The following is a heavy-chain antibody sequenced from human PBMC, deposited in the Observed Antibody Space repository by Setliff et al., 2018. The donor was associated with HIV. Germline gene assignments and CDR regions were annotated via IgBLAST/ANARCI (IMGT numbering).Heavy chain of an antibody. D-gene: IGHD5-12*01. Sequence: GGSLRLSCAASGFTFSSYEMNWVRQAPGKGPEWVSVIYSGSTYYADSVKGRFTISRDNSKNTLYLQLNSLRAEDTAVYYCAKGIEMATIMSAFDIWGQGTMVTVSS. V-gene: IGHV3-23*03. CDR1: GFTFSSYE. J-gene: IGHJ3*02. CDR3: AKGIEMATIMSAFDI. CDR2: IYSGST.